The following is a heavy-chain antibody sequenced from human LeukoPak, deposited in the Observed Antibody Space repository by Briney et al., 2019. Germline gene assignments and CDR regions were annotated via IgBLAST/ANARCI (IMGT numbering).Heavy chain of an antibody. V-gene: IGHV1-2*06. CDR2: INPNSGGT. Sequence: ASVKVSCKASGYTFTGYYMHWVRQAPGQGLEWMGRINPNSGGTNYAQKFQGRVTMTRDTSISTDYMELSRLRSDDTAVYYCARSIAAAGLYYYYYYYMDVWGKGTTVTVSS. D-gene: IGHD6-13*01. CDR3: ARSIAAAGLYYYYYYYMDV. CDR1: GYTFTGYY. J-gene: IGHJ6*03.